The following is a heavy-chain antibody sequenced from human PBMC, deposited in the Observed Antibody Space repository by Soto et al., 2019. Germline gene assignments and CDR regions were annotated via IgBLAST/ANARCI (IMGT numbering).Heavy chain of an antibody. CDR3: VRADDYGEFRVGYFDY. CDR2: ISYDGSNK. Sequence: QVQLVESGGGVVQPGRSLRLSCAASGFTFSSYAMHWVRQAPGKGLEWVAVISYDGSNKYYADSVKGRFTISRDNSKNTLYLQMNSLRAEDTAVYYCVRADDYGEFRVGYFDYWGQGTLVTVSS. D-gene: IGHD4-17*01. J-gene: IGHJ4*02. V-gene: IGHV3-30-3*01. CDR1: GFTFSSYA.